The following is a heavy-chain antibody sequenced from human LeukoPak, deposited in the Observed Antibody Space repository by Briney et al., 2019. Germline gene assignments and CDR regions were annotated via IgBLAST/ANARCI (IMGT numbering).Heavy chain of an antibody. D-gene: IGHD3-22*01. CDR2: ISYDGSNK. CDR3: AKYYYDSSGYYSAYFDY. Sequence: GRSLRLSCAASGFTFSSYAMHWVRQAPGKGLEWVAVISYDGSNKYYADSVKGRFTISRDNSKNTLYLQMNSLRAEDTAVYYCAKYYYDSSGYYSAYFDYWGQGTLVTVSS. V-gene: IGHV3-30-3*02. CDR1: GFTFSSYA. J-gene: IGHJ4*02.